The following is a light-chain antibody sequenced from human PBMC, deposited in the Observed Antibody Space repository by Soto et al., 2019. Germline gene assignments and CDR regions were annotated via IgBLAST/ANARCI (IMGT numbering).Light chain of an antibody. CDR2: DVT. Sequence: QSALTQPASVSGSPGQSITISCTGTSSDVGGYNRVSWYQQQPGKAPNLMIYDVTIRPSGVSHRFSGSKSGNTASLTISGLQDEDEAAYYCSSDTTNSTLEGVFGTGTKVTVL. J-gene: IGLJ1*01. V-gene: IGLV2-14*01. CDR1: SSDVGGYNR. CDR3: SSDTTNSTLEGV.